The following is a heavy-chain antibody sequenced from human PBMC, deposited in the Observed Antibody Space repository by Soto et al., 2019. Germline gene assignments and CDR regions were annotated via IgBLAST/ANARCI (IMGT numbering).Heavy chain of an antibody. CDR2: IIPIFRTA. V-gene: IGHV1-69*01. J-gene: IGHJ4*02. D-gene: IGHD3-16*01. CDR1: GGIFTSYG. CDR3: ARVSNDYVPFDY. Sequence: QVQLVQSGAEVKKPGSSVKVSCKASGGIFTSYGISWVRQAPGQGPEWMGGIIPIFRTASYAQKFQGRVRITADESTSTTDMELSSLRSEDTAVYYCARVSNDYVPFDYWGQGTLVTVSS.